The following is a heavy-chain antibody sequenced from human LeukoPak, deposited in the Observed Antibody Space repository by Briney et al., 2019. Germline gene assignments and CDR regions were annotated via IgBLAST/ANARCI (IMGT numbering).Heavy chain of an antibody. CDR1: GFTFSSYA. Sequence: GGSLRLSCAASGFTFSSYAMSWVRQAPGKGLEWVSSFSGSGGSTYYTDSVKGRFTISRDNSKNTLYLQMISLRAEDTAVYYCAKSGYNRFDYWGQGTLVTVSS. CDR3: AKSGYNRFDY. V-gene: IGHV3-23*01. D-gene: IGHD5-24*01. J-gene: IGHJ4*02. CDR2: FSGSGGST.